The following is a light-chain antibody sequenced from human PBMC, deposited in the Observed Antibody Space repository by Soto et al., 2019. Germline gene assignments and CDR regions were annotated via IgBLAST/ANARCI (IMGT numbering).Light chain of an antibody. J-gene: IGKJ4*01. Sequence: EIELRQSPGDLSLSPGERATLSCRASQSVSNNYLAWYQHRPGQAPRLLIYGASTRATDIPARFSGSGSGTEFTLTISSLQSDDYAVYYCQQYNNMPRTFGGGTKVDIK. CDR1: QSVSNN. CDR2: GAS. CDR3: QQYNNMPRT. V-gene: IGKV3-15*01.